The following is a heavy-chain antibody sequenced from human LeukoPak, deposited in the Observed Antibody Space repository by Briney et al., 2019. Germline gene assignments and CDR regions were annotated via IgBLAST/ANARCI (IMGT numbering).Heavy chain of an antibody. D-gene: IGHD2/OR15-2a*01. CDR2: VIPMFGTG. V-gene: IGHV1-69*06. CDR3: AIEGNTSAFWVDP. Sequence: ASVKVSCKASGGTFNSYAISWVRQAPGQGLEWMGRVIPMFGTGNYQHKFQGRITITADKSPTTAYMELGSLRSEDTALYYCAIEGNTSAFWVDPWGQGTLVTVSS. CDR1: GGTFNSYA. J-gene: IGHJ5*02.